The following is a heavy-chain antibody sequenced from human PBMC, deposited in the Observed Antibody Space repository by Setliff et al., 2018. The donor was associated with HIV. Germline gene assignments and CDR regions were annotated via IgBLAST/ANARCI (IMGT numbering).Heavy chain of an antibody. CDR2: VNRGRRT. CDR1: GGPFSDYY. J-gene: IGHJ4*02. CDR3: ARGLSFYDPGGFDY. D-gene: IGHD3-22*01. V-gene: IGHV4-34*01. Sequence: SETLSLTCALYGGPFSDYYWSWIRQPPGMGLEWIGEVNRGRRTNYNSSLKSRVTISIDTSRNQFSLKLSSVTAADTAVYYCARGLSFYDPGGFDYWGQGTLVTVSS.